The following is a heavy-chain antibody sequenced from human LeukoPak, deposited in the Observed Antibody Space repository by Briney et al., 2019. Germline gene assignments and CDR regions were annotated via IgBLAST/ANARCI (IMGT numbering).Heavy chain of an antibody. D-gene: IGHD2-8*01. CDR3: AKVRHIVVVPAQDHYCTNGVCYTGDY. Sequence: GRSLRLSCAASGFTFSSYGMHWVRQAPGKGLEWVAVISYDGSNKYYADSVKGRFTISRDNSKNTLYLQMNSLRAEDTAVYYCAKVRHIVVVPAQDHYCTNGVCYTGDYWGQGTLVTVSS. V-gene: IGHV3-30*18. J-gene: IGHJ4*02. CDR1: GFTFSSYG. CDR2: ISYDGSNK.